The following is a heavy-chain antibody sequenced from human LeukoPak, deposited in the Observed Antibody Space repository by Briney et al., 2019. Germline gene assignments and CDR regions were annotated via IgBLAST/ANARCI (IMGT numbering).Heavy chain of an antibody. CDR1: GYTFTGYY. J-gene: IGHJ4*02. V-gene: IGHV1-2*02. Sequence: ASVRVSCKASGYTFTGYYMHWVRQAPGQGLEWMGWINPNSGGTNYAQKFQGRVTMTRDTSISTAYMELSRLRSDDTAVYYCARDYCSSTSCYGYFDYWGQGTLVTVSS. D-gene: IGHD2-2*01. CDR2: INPNSGGT. CDR3: ARDYCSSTSCYGYFDY.